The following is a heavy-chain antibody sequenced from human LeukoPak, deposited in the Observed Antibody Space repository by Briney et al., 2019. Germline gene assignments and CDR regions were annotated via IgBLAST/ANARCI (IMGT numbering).Heavy chain of an antibody. D-gene: IGHD4-17*01. CDR1: GGTFSSYA. Sequence: ASVKVSCKASGGTFSSYAISWVRQAPGQGLEWMGWINPNSGGTNYAQKFQGRVTMTRDTSISTAYMELSRLRSDDTAVYYCARDLFSTTVTTGYWGQGTLVTVSS. CDR3: ARDLFSTTVTTGY. J-gene: IGHJ4*02. V-gene: IGHV1-2*02. CDR2: INPNSGGT.